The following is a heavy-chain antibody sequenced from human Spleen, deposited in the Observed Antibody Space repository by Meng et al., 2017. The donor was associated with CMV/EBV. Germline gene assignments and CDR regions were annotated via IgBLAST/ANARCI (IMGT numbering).Heavy chain of an antibody. CDR2: IRYDGSNK. J-gene: IGHJ6*02. Sequence: GESLKISCAASGFTFSSYGMHWVRQAPGKGLEWVAFIRYDGSNKYYADSVKGRFTISRDNSKNTLYLQMNSLRAEDTAVYYCVRDQSPLRAARDYYGMDVWGQGTTVTVSS. CDR1: GFTFSSYG. D-gene: IGHD6-6*01. V-gene: IGHV3-30*02. CDR3: VRDQSPLRAARDYYGMDV.